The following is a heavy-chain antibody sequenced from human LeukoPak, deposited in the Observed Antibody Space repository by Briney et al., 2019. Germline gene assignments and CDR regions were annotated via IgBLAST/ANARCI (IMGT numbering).Heavy chain of an antibody. CDR3: AREVFSAAFDI. D-gene: IGHD3-10*02. V-gene: IGHV3-48*02. J-gene: IGHJ3*02. CDR2: ISSSSSTI. Sequence: GGSLRLSCAASGFTFSSYSMNWVRQAPGKGLEWVSYISSSSSTIYYADSVKGRFTISRDNAKNSLYLQMNGLRDEDTAVYYCAREVFSAAFDIWGQGTMVTVSS. CDR1: GFTFSSYS.